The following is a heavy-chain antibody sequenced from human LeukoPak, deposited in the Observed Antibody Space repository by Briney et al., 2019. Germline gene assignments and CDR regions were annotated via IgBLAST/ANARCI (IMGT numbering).Heavy chain of an antibody. V-gene: IGHV3-48*01. Sequence: GGSLRLSCAASGFTFSSYSMNWVRQAPGKGLEWVSYISGTSNTIYYAASVKGRFTVSRDNAKNSLYLQMNSLRAEDTAIYYCARDLGSYSSGWYMGFDYWGQGTLVTVSS. CDR1: GFTFSSYS. D-gene: IGHD6-19*01. CDR2: ISGTSNTI. J-gene: IGHJ4*02. CDR3: ARDLGSYSSGWYMGFDY.